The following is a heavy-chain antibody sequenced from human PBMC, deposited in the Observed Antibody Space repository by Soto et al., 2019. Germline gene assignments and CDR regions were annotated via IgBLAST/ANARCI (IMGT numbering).Heavy chain of an antibody. Sequence: GGSLRLSCAASGFTFSSYGMHWVRQAPGKGLEWVAVIWYDGSNKYYADSVKGRFTISRDNSKNTLYLQMNSLRAEDTAVYYCARDKYDILTGYYKDSYYFDYWGQGTLVTVSS. CDR3: ARDKYDILTGYYKDSYYFDY. V-gene: IGHV3-33*01. D-gene: IGHD3-9*01. CDR1: GFTFSSYG. CDR2: IWYDGSNK. J-gene: IGHJ4*02.